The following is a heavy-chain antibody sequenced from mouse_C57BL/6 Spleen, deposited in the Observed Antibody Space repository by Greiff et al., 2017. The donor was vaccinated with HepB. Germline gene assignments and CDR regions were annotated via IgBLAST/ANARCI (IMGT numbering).Heavy chain of an antibody. CDR1: GYSITSGYY. Sequence: EVKLVESGPGLVKPSQSLSLTCSVTGYSITSGYYWNWIRQFPGNKLEWMGYISYDGSNNYNPSLKNRISITRDTSKNQFFLNLNSVTTEDTATYYCARDPTTVVYDYAMDYWGQGTSVTVSS. D-gene: IGHD1-1*01. V-gene: IGHV3-6*01. CDR2: ISYDGSN. CDR3: ARDPTTVVYDYAMDY. J-gene: IGHJ4*01.